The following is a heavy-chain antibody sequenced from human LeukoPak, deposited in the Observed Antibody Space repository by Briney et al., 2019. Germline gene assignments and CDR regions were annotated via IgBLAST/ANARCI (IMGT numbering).Heavy chain of an antibody. CDR3: TSLSVVVPAAIVGNNDAFDI. V-gene: IGHV3-73*01. CDR1: GFTFSGSA. D-gene: IGHD2-2*01. CDR2: IRSKANSYAT. J-gene: IGHJ3*02. Sequence: PRGSLRLSCAASGFTFSGSAMHWVRQASGKGLEWVGRIRSKANSYATAYAASVKGRFTISRDDSKNTAYLQMNSLKTEDTAVYYCTSLSVVVPAAIVGNNDAFDIWGQGTMVTVSS.